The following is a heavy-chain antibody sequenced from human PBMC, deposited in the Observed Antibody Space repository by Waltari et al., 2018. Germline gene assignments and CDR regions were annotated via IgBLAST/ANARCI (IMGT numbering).Heavy chain of an antibody. CDR2: IKGDGTET. D-gene: IGHD2-15*01. Sequence: EVQMVESRGGLVQPGGSMRLYWVGYGFSLRDYWMSWVRKAPGGGLEWLGNIKGDGTETSYVDSVKGRFIISRDNARNTLFLQMNNLGAGDTAVFYCARQGGWTFDIWGQGTVVTVSS. J-gene: IGHJ3*02. CDR1: GFSLRDYW. V-gene: IGHV3-7*01. CDR3: ARQGGWTFDI.